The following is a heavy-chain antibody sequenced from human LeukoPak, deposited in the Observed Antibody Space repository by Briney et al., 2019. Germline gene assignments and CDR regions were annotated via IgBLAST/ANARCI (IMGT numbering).Heavy chain of an antibody. D-gene: IGHD5-12*01. Sequence: GGSLRLSCAASGFTFSSYSMNWVRQAPGKGLEWVSYISSSSSTIYYADSVKGRFTISRDNAKNSLYLQMNSLRAEDTAVYYCAKDPFFSGYGKITVTPDYWGQGTLVTVSS. V-gene: IGHV3-48*01. CDR2: ISSSSSTI. CDR3: AKDPFFSGYGKITVTPDY. CDR1: GFTFSSYS. J-gene: IGHJ4*02.